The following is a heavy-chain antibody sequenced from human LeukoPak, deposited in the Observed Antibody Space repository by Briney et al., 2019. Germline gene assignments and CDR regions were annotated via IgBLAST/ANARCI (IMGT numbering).Heavy chain of an antibody. Sequence: GGSLTLSCAVSGLNFKFYAMSWVRQAPGKGLEWVSGISGRGDSADYADSVEGRFTISRDNSKNTLYLQMNSLRAEDTAVYYCAKDPLIYGSGSYYFDYWGQGTLVTVSS. CDR3: AKDPLIYGSGSYYFDY. J-gene: IGHJ4*02. CDR2: ISGRGDSA. CDR1: GLNFKFYA. V-gene: IGHV3-23*01. D-gene: IGHD3-10*01.